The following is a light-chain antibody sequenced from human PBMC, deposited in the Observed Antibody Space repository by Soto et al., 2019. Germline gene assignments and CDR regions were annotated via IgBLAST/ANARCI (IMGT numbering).Light chain of an antibody. CDR2: GVG. CDR3: TSYTSTFTVV. J-gene: IGLJ3*02. Sequence: SVRTQPGSVCGSTGQSTTISRNGTSSDVGGYNYVSWYQQHPGKAPKLMIYGVGHRPSGVSNRFSGSKSGNTASLTISGLQAEDEADYCCTSYTSTFTVVFGGGTK. CDR1: SSDVGGYNY. V-gene: IGLV2-14*01.